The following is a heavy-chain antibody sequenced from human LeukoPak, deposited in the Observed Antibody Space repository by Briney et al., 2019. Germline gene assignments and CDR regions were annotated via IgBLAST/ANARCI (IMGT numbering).Heavy chain of an antibody. CDR1: GFTFGDYT. Sequence: PGGSLRLSCAASGFTFGDYTMHWVRQAPGKGLDWVSLITGDGGGTDYADSVKGRFTISRDNSKNSLYLQMNSLRSEDTALYYCAKELMSAAGILVNWGQGTLVTVSS. J-gene: IGHJ4*02. CDR2: ITGDGGGT. CDR3: AKELMSAAGILVN. V-gene: IGHV3-43*01. D-gene: IGHD6-13*01.